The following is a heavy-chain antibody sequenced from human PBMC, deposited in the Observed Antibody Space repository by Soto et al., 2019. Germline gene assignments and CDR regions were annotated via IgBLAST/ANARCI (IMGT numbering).Heavy chain of an antibody. Sequence: SEPLSLTYAVYGGSFSRYYWSWIRPPPGKGLEWIGYIYYSGSTNYNPSLKSRVTISVDTSKNQFSLQLYSVTTADTAMYYCARLPWADYGGILDHWGQGTLVTVSS. CDR3: ARLPWADYGGILDH. V-gene: IGHV4-59*01. CDR1: GGSFSRYY. J-gene: IGHJ4*02. D-gene: IGHD4-17*01. CDR2: IYYSGST.